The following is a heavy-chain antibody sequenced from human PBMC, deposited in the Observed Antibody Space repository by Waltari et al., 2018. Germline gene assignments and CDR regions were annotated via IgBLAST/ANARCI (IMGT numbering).Heavy chain of an antibody. D-gene: IGHD5-12*01. CDR1: AYSITSGYY. CDR2: GYHSGST. J-gene: IGHJ6*03. V-gene: IGHV4-38-2*01. Sequence: QVQLQESGPGLVKPSETLSLTCPVSAYSITSGYYWGWIRQPPGKGLEWIGSGYHSGSTYYNPSLKSRVTISIDTSKNQFSLKLRSVTAADTAVYYCVGATMELFYYYYYMDVWGKGTTVTISS. CDR3: VGATMELFYYYYYMDV.